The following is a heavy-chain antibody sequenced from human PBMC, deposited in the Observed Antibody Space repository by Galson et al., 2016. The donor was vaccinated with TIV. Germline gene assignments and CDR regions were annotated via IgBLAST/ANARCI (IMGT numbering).Heavy chain of an antibody. V-gene: IGHV3-9*01. CDR3: AKDTHPDYCVGGACYWDAFDS. Sequence: SLRLSCAASGFIFDNYVMHWVRQAPGKGLEWVSGISWNSNSFGYADSVKGRFTISRDNAKNALFLEMNSLRVEDTAVYYCAKDTHPDYCVGGACYWDAFDSWGQGTVVTVSS. D-gene: IGHD2-8*02. CDR2: ISWNSNSF. J-gene: IGHJ3*01. CDR1: GFIFDNYV.